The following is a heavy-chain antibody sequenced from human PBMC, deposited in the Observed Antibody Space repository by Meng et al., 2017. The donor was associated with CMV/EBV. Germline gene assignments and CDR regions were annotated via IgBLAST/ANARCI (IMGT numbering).Heavy chain of an antibody. CDR2: IYWNDDK. CDR1: GFSLSTSGVG. D-gene: IGHD3-10*01. J-gene: IGHJ4*02. V-gene: IGHV2-5*01. Sequence: SGPTLVKPTQTLTLTCTFSGFSLSTSGVGVGWIRQPPGKALEWLALIYWNDDKRYSPSLKSRLTITNDTSKNQVVLTMTNMDPVDTATYYCAHRRQHLQGRGFDYWGQGTLVTVSS. CDR3: AHRRQHLQGRGFDY.